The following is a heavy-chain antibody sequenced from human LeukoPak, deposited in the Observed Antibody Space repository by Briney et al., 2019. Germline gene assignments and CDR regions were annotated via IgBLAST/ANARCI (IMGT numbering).Heavy chain of an antibody. Sequence: GSLRLSCAASGFTSSDYYMSWIRQAPGKGLEWVSYISSSGSTIYYADSVKGRFTISRDNAKNSLYLQMNSLRAEDTAVYYCAGQSTVTTESYWGQGTLVTVSS. CDR1: GFTSSDYY. V-gene: IGHV3-11*04. D-gene: IGHD4-17*01. J-gene: IGHJ4*02. CDR3: AGQSTVTTESY. CDR2: ISSSGSTI.